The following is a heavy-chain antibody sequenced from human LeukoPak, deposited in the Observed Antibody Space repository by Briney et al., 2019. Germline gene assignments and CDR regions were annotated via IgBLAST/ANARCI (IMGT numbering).Heavy chain of an antibody. V-gene: IGHV3-66*01. CDR2: IYSGGST. J-gene: IGHJ5*01. CDR1: GFTVSSNY. CDR3: AREREAGGWFDY. Sequence: GGSLRLSCAASGFTVSSNYMSWVRQAPGKGLEWVSVIYSGGSTYYADSVKGRFTISGDNSKNTLYLQMNSLRAEDTAVYYCAREREAGGWFDYWGQGTLVTVSS.